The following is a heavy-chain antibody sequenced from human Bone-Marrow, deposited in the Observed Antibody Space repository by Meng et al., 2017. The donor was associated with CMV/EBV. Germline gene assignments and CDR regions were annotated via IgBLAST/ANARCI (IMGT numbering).Heavy chain of an antibody. CDR1: GFTFGDYA. CDR2: IRSKAYGGTT. J-gene: IGHJ4*02. Sequence: GSLRLSCTASGFTFGDYAMSWVRQAPGKGLEWVGFIRSKAYGGTTEYAASVKGRFTISRDDSKSIAYLQMNSLKTEDTAVYYCTSSKGGQWHKYWGQGTLVTVSS. D-gene: IGHD6-19*01. CDR3: TSSKGGQWHKY. V-gene: IGHV3-49*04.